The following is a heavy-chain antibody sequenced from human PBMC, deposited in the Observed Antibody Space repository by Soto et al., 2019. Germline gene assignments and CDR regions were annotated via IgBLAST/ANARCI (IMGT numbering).Heavy chain of an antibody. CDR1: GYTLTELS. J-gene: IGHJ4*02. CDR2: FDPEDGET. CDR3: ATGDENILTGYPFDY. V-gene: IGHV1-24*01. Sequence: ASVKVSCKVAGYTLTELSMHWVRQAPGKGLEWMGGFDPEDGETIYAQKFQGRVTMTEDTSTDTAYMELSSMRSEATAVYYCATGDENILTGYPFDYWGQGTLVTVSS. D-gene: IGHD3-9*01.